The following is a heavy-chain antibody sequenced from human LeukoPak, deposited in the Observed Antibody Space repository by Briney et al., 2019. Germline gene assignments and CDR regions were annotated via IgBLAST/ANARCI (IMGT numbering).Heavy chain of an antibody. D-gene: IGHD3-16*01. Sequence: ASVRVSCKASGYTFTSYGISWVRRAPGQGLEWMGWISAYNGNTNYAQKFQGRVTMTRDTSISTAYMELSRLRSDDTAVYYCARVRYRLAETYIDYWGQGTLVTVSS. CDR1: GYTFTSYG. J-gene: IGHJ4*02. CDR2: ISAYNGNT. CDR3: ARVRYRLAETYIDY. V-gene: IGHV1-18*01.